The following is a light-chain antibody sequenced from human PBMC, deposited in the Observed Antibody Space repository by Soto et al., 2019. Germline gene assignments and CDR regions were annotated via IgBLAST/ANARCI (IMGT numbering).Light chain of an antibody. CDR1: SSNIGAGYD. J-gene: IGLJ2*01. CDR2: GNS. Sequence: QSVLTQPPSVSGAPGQRVTISCSGSSSNIGAGYDVHWYQQLPRTAPKLLIYGNSNRPSGVPDRVSGSKSGTSASLAITGLQAEDEADYYCQSYDSSLSGSGVVFGGGTKLTVL. CDR3: QSYDSSLSGSGVV. V-gene: IGLV1-40*01.